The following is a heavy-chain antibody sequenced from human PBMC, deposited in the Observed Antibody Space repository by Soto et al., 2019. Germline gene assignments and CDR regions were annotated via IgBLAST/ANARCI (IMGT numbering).Heavy chain of an antibody. D-gene: IGHD6-19*01. CDR3: AKDWSGAYSSGWYRYFDY. J-gene: IGHJ4*02. CDR1: GFTFSSYA. V-gene: IGHV3-23*01. Sequence: PGGSLRLSCAASGFTFSSYAMSWVRQAPGKGLEWVSAISGSGGSTYYADSVKGRFTISRDNSKNTLYLQMNSLRAEDTAVYYCAKDWSGAYSSGWYRYFDYWGQGTLVTVSS. CDR2: ISGSGGST.